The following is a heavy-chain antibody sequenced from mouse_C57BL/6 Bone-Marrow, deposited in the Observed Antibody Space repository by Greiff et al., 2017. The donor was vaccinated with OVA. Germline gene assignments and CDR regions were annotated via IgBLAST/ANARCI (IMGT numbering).Heavy chain of an antibody. J-gene: IGHJ1*03. D-gene: IGHD1-1*02. CDR3: ERRRGPYWYLEV. CDR2: ISYLAYSI. V-gene: IGHV5-15*01. CDR1: RFTFSDYG. Sequence: EVKLVESGGGLVQPGGSLKLSCAASRFTFSDYGMAWVRQAPRKGPERVAFISYLAYSIYYADTVTGRFTISRANAKNTLYLEMVSLRSEDTAMYYCERRRGPYWYLEVWGTGTTVTVSS.